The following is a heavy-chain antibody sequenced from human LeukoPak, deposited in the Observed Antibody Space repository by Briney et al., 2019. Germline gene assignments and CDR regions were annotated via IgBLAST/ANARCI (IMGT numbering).Heavy chain of an antibody. D-gene: IGHD2-15*01. CDR3: ARHTFVYGVDV. J-gene: IGHJ6*02. Sequence: AETLSLSCTVSGASISNTNYYWARIRQPPGRGLEWIGNLYYSGSTYYSPSLKSRVTMSIDTSKNQFSLKLSSVTAADTAAYYCARHTFVYGVDVWGQGTTVTVPS. CDR1: GASISNTNYY. CDR2: LYYSGST. V-gene: IGHV4-39*01.